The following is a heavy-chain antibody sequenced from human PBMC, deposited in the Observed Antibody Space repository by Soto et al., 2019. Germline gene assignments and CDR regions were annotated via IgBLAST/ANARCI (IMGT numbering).Heavy chain of an antibody. V-gene: IGHV3-66*01. Sequence: EVQLVESGGGLVLPGGSLRLSCAASGVIVSSNYMSWVRQAPGKGLEWVSLIYSGGSTSYADSVKGRFTISRDNAKNSLYLQMNGLRVEDTAVYYCVPDVVVIAAKGYWGQGSLVTVSS. CDR2: IYSGGST. CDR3: VPDVVVIAAKGY. J-gene: IGHJ4*02. CDR1: GVIVSSNY. D-gene: IGHD2-15*01.